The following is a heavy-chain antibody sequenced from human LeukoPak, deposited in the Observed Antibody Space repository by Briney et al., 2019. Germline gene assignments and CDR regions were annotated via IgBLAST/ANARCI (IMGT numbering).Heavy chain of an antibody. D-gene: IGHD3-9*01. CDR1: GGSISSYY. CDR3: AREAGYHSFDY. J-gene: IGHJ4*02. V-gene: IGHV4-59*01. CDR2: IYYSGST. Sequence: SETLSLTCTVSGGSISSYYWSWIRQPPGKGLEWIGYIYYSGSTNYNPSLKSRVTILVDTSKNQFSLKLSSVTAADTAVYYCAREAGYHSFDYWGQGTLVTVSS.